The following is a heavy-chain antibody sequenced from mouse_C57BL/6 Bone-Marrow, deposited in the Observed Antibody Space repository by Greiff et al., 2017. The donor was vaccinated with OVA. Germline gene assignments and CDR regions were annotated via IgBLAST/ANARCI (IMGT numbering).Heavy chain of an antibody. J-gene: IGHJ2*01. V-gene: IGHV1-80*01. CDR3: ARWTTVVVYYFDY. CDR2: IYPGDGDT. D-gene: IGHD1-1*01. Sequence: VQVVESGAELVKPGASVKISCKASGYAFSSYWMNWVKQRPGKGLEWIGQIYPGDGDTNYNGKFKGKATLTADKSSSTAYMQLSSLTSEDSAVYFCARWTTVVVYYFDYWGQGTTLTVSS. CDR1: GYAFSSYW.